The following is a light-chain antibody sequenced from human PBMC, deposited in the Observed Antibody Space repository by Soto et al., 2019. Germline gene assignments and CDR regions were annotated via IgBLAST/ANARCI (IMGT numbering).Light chain of an antibody. Sequence: SYELTQSPSVSVSPGQTATITCSGDALPKQYAYWYQQKPGQAPVLVIYKDSTRPSGIPERFSGSSSGTTVTLTISGVQAEDEADYYCQSADSSEGFRGVFGTGTKLTVL. CDR3: QSADSSEGFRGV. CDR2: KDS. V-gene: IGLV3-25*02. CDR1: ALPKQY. J-gene: IGLJ1*01.